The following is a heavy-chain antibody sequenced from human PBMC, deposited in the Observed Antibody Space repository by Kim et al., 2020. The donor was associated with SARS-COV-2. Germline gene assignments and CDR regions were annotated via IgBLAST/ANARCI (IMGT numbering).Heavy chain of an antibody. CDR3: ASLYFFVIAAARPLPEFDI. CDR2: IYYSGST. J-gene: IGHJ3*02. D-gene: IGHD6-13*01. V-gene: IGHV4-39*01. Sequence: SETLSLTCTVSGGSISSSSYYWGWIRQPPGKGLEWIGSIYYSGSTYYNPSLKSRVTISVDTSKNQFSLKLSSVTAADTAVYYCASLYFFVIAAARPLPEFDIWGQGTMVTVSS. CDR1: GGSISSSSYY.